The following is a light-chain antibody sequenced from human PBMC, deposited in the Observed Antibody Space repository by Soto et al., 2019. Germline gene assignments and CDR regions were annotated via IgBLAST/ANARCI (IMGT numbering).Light chain of an antibody. CDR3: SSYTSSSTQV. CDR1: SSDVGGYNY. V-gene: IGLV2-14*01. CDR2: EVS. Sequence: QSALTQPASVSGSPGQSITISCTGTSSDVGGYNYVSWYQQHPGKAPKLMIYEVSNRPSGVSNRFSGSKSGNTASLTISGLQAEDEADYYWSSYTSSSTQVFGGGTQLTVL. J-gene: IGLJ2*01.